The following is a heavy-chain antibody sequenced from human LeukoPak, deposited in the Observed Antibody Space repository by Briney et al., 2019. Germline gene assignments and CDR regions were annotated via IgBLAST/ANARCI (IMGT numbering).Heavy chain of an antibody. V-gene: IGHV3-33*01. J-gene: IGHJ5*02. CDR1: GFTFSSND. CDR3: ATDAGHWFDP. CDR2: IWYDGNNK. Sequence: QPGGSLRLSCAASGFTFSSNDMHWVRQAPGKGLEWVAVIWYDGNNKYYADSVKGRFTISRDNSKNTLFLQMNSLRAEDTAVYYCATDAGHWFDPWGQGTLATVSS.